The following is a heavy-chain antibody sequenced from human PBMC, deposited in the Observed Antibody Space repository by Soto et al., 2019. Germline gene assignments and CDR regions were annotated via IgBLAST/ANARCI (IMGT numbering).Heavy chain of an antibody. CDR3: ARDQQAVRGVMIAFDI. CDR1: GGSISSSNW. Sequence: PSETLSLTCAVSGGSISSSNWCSWVRQPPGKGLEWIGEIYHSGSTNYNPSLKSRVTISVDKSKNQFSLKLSSVTAADTAVYYCARDQQAVRGVMIAFDIWGQGTMVTVSS. J-gene: IGHJ3*02. CDR2: IYHSGST. D-gene: IGHD3-10*01. V-gene: IGHV4-4*02.